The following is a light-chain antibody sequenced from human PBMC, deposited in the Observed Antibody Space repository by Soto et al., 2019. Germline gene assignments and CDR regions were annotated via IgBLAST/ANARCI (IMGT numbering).Light chain of an antibody. CDR2: GAS. Sequence: EIVMTQSPATLSVSPGERATLSCRASQSVSSNLAWYQQKPGQAPGLLIYGASTRATGIPARFRGSGSGTEYTLPISSLQSEDFAVYYCQQYNNWPPYTFGQGTKLEIK. CDR1: QSVSSN. J-gene: IGKJ2*01. V-gene: IGKV3-15*01. CDR3: QQYNNWPPYT.